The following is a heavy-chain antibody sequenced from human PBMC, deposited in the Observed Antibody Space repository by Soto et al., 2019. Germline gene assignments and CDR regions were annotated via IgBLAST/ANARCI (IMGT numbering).Heavy chain of an antibody. CDR2: IFHGGST. J-gene: IGHJ5*02. Sequence: LRLSCAASGFAFRSYGMNWIRQPPGKGLEWIGYIFHGGSTYYNPSLRSRVTISVDRSRTQFSLKMSSVTAADTAVYYCARGRVVVPAAVMFNCLDPWGQGALVTVSS. CDR3: ARGRVVVPAAVMFNCLDP. CDR1: GFAFRSYG. V-gene: IGHV4-30-2*01. D-gene: IGHD2-2*01.